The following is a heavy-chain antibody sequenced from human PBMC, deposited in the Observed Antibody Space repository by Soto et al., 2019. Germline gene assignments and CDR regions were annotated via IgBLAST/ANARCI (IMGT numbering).Heavy chain of an antibody. CDR1: GGSIETFY. V-gene: IGHV4-59*12. CDR2: IYHSGST. D-gene: IGHD2-15*01. J-gene: IGHJ4*02. CDR3: ARRYGGSIDY. Sequence: LSLTCTVSGGSIETFYWSWIRQPPGKGLEWIGYIYHSGSTYYNPSLKSRFTISVDRSKNQFSLKLSSVTAADTAVYYCARRYGGSIDYWGQGTLVTVSS.